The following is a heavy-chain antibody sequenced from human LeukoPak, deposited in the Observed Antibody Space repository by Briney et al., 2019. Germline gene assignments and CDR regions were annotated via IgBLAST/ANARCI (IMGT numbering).Heavy chain of an antibody. V-gene: IGHV3-53*01. CDR3: ASSYCSSTSCYLGFDY. J-gene: IGHJ4*02. D-gene: IGHD2-2*01. CDR2: IYSGGST. CDR1: GFTFDDYA. Sequence: PGGSLRLSCAASGFTFDDYAMHWVRQAPGKGLEWVSVIYSGGSTYYADSVKGRFTTSRDNSKNTLYLQMNSLRAEDTAVYYCASSYCSSTSCYLGFDYWGQGTLVTVSS.